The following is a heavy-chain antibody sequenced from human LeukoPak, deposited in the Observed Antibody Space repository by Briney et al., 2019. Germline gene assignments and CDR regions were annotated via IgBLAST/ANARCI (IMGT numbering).Heavy chain of an antibody. Sequence: ASVKVSCKASGGTFISYAISWVRQAPGQGLEWMGGIIPIFGTANYAQKFQGRVTITADESTSTAYMELSSLRSEDTAVYYCARGLVGATDAFDIWGQGTMVTVSS. CDR3: ARGLVGATDAFDI. CDR1: GGTFISYA. V-gene: IGHV1-69*13. J-gene: IGHJ3*02. CDR2: IIPIFGTA. D-gene: IGHD1-26*01.